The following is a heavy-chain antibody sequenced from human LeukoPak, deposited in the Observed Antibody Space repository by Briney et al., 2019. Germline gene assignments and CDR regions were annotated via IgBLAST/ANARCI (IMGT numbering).Heavy chain of an antibody. CDR3: AKDWYLEWDPLDY. CDR1: GFTFSDYY. CDR2: ISSSGSTI. V-gene: IGHV3-11*01. J-gene: IGHJ4*02. D-gene: IGHD1-26*01. Sequence: GGSLRLSCAASGFTFSDYYMSWIRQAPGKGLEWVSYISSSGSTIYYADSVKGRFTISRDNSKNTLYLQMNSLRAEDTAVYYCAKDWYLEWDPLDYRGQGTLVTVSS.